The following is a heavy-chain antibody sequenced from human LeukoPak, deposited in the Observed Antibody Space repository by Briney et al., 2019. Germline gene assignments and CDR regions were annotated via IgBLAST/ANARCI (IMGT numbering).Heavy chain of an antibody. J-gene: IGHJ4*02. D-gene: IGHD4-23*01. CDR3: ARGGYGGPFDY. CDR1: GGSISSYY. V-gene: IGHV4-59*01. Sequence: SETLSLTCTVSGGSISSYYWSWIRQPPGKGLEWIGYIYYSGSTNYNPSLKSRVTISVDTSKNQFSLKLSSVTAADTAVYYCARGGYGGPFDYWGQGTLVTVS. CDR2: IYYSGST.